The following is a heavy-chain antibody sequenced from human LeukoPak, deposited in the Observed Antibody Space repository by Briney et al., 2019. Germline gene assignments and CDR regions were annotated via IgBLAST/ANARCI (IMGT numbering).Heavy chain of an antibody. D-gene: IGHD3-10*01. CDR1: GLTFSSYA. CDR2: ISYDGSNK. V-gene: IGHV3-30*04. J-gene: IGHJ4*02. CDR3: ARNYYYGSGVLDSLDY. Sequence: GRSLRLSCAASGLTFSSYAMHWVRQAPGKGLEWVAVISYDGSNKYYADSVKGRFTISRDNSKNTLYLQMNSLRAEDTAVYYCARNYYYGSGVLDSLDYWGQGTLVTVSS.